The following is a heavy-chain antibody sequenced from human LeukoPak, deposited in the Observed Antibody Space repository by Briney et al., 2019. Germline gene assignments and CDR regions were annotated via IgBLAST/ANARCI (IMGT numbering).Heavy chain of an antibody. CDR1: GGSLSSYY. J-gene: IGHJ4*02. CDR3: ASHYGSGSFYSPFDY. Sequence: SETLSLTRTVSGGSLSSYYWSWIRQPPGKGLEWIGYIYYSGSTNYNPSLKSRATISLDTSKHQFPLQLNSVTSADRAVYYCASHYGSGSFYSPFDYWGQGTLVTVSS. CDR2: IYYSGST. D-gene: IGHD3-10*01. V-gene: IGHV4-59*01.